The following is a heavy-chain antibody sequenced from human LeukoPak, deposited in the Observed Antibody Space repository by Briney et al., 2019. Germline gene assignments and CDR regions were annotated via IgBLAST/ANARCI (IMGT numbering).Heavy chain of an antibody. J-gene: IGHJ4*02. V-gene: IGHV4-39*01. CDR2: IYYSGST. CDR3: ARATASIAARTLFDY. Sequence: SETLSLTCTVSGGSISSSSYYWGWIRQPPGKGLEWIGSIYYSGSTYYNPSLKSRVTISVDTSKNQFSLKLSSVTAADTAVYYCARATASIAARTLFDYWGQGTLVTVSS. CDR1: GGSISSSSYY. D-gene: IGHD6-6*01.